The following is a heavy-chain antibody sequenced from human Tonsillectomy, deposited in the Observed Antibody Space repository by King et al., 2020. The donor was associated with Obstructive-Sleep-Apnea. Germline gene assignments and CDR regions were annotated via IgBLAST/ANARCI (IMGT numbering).Heavy chain of an antibody. D-gene: IGHD3-10*01. V-gene: IGHV4-39*07. CDR1: GGSISSSSYY. CDR2: IYYSGST. CDR3: ARDMGFMVSFDY. J-gene: IGHJ4*02. Sequence: LQLQESGPGLVKPSETLSLTCTVSGGSISSSSYYWGWIRQPPGKGLEWIGSIYYSGSTYYNPSLKSRVTISVDTSKNQFSLKLSSVTAADTAVYYCARDMGFMVSFDYWGQGTLVTVSS.